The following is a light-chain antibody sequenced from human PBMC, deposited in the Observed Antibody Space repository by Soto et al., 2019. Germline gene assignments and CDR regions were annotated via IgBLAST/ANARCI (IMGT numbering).Light chain of an antibody. V-gene: IGKV3-15*01. CDR3: QQYNNWPRT. CDR2: GAS. CDR1: QSFNSIY. J-gene: IGKJ1*01. Sequence: ENVFTQFPGTPSLSPGERATPSCRASQSFNSIYLAWYQQKPGQAPRLLIYGASTRATGIPARFSGSGSGTEFTLTINSLQSEDFAVYYCQQYNNWPRTFGQGTKVDIK.